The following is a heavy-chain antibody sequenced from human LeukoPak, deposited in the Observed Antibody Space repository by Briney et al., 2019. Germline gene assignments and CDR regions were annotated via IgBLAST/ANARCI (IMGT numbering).Heavy chain of an antibody. CDR2: IYSGGST. D-gene: IGHD3-22*01. CDR1: GLTVSSNY. Sequence: GGSLRLSCAASGLTVSSNYMSWVRQAPGKGLEWVSVIYSGGSTYYADSVKGRFTISRDNSKNTLYLQMNSLRAEDTAVYYCARDGLLGYYYYMDVWGKGTTVTVSS. J-gene: IGHJ6*03. CDR3: ARDGLLGYYYYMDV. V-gene: IGHV3-53*01.